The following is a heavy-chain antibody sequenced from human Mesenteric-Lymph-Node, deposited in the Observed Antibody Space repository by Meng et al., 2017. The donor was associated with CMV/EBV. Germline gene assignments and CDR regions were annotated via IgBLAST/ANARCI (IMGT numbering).Heavy chain of an antibody. CDR1: GFTFSSYS. Sequence: GESLKISCVASGFTFSSYSMHWVRQAPGKGLEWVAVVSHDGSNKYYADSVKGRFTISRDNSKNTLYLQMNSLRAEDTAVYYCAKCAFGGELLFDYWGQGTLVTVSS. D-gene: IGHD3-10*01. V-gene: IGHV3-30*04. CDR2: VSHDGSNK. CDR3: AKCAFGGELLFDY. J-gene: IGHJ4*02.